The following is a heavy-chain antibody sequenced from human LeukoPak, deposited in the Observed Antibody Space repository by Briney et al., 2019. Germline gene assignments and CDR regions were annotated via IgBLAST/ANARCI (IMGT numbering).Heavy chain of an antibody. Sequence: ASVKVSCKASGYTFTSYAMNWVRQAPGQGLEWMGWINTNTGNPTYAQGFTGRFVFSLDTSVSTAYLQISSLKAEDTAVYYCARVVEWLFQYYYYYYMDVWGKGTTVTVSS. J-gene: IGHJ6*03. CDR3: ARVVEWLFQYYYYYYMDV. CDR2: INTNTGNP. V-gene: IGHV7-4-1*02. CDR1: GYTFTSYA. D-gene: IGHD3-3*01.